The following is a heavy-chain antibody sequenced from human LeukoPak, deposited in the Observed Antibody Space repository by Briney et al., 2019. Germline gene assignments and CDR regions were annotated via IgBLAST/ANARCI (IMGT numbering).Heavy chain of an antibody. V-gene: IGHV4-39*01. CDR3: ARGGGWYLRWFDP. D-gene: IGHD6-19*01. Sequence: SEALSLTCTVSGGSISSSSYYWGWIRQPPGKGLEWIGSIYYSGSTYYNPSLKSRVTISVDTSKNQFSLKLSSVTAADTAVYYCARGGGWYLRWFDPWGQGTLVTVSS. CDR1: GGSISSSSYY. CDR2: IYYSGST. J-gene: IGHJ5*02.